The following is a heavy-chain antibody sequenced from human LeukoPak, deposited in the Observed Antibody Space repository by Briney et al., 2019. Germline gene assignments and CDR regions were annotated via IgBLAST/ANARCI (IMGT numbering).Heavy chain of an antibody. CDR2: ISSSSSYI. D-gene: IGHD1-20*01. CDR3: ALTYITGIVDAFDI. CDR1: GFTFSSYS. V-gene: IGHV3-21*01. Sequence: GGSLRLPCAASGFTFSSYSMNWVRQAPGKGLEWVSSISSSSSYIYYADSVKGRFTISRDNAKNSLYLQMNSLRAEDTAVYYCALTYITGIVDAFDIWGQGTMVTVSS. J-gene: IGHJ3*02.